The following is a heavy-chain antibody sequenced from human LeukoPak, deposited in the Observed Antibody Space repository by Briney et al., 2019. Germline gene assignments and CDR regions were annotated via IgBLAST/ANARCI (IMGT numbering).Heavy chain of an antibody. J-gene: IGHJ4*02. CDR2: IYSGGST. V-gene: IGHV3-53*01. CDR3: ARYSSGFYFDY. D-gene: IGHD3-22*01. CDR1: GFTVSSNY. Sequence: GGSLRLSCAASGFTVSSNYMSWVRQAPGKGLEWVSVIYSGGSTYYADSVKGRFTISRDNSKNTLYFQMNSLRAEDTAVYYSARYSSGFYFDYWGQGTLVTVSS.